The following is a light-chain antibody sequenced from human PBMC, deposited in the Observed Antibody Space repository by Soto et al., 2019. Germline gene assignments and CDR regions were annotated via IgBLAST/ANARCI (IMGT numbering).Light chain of an antibody. CDR1: QSVGSIY. V-gene: IGKV3-20*01. J-gene: IGKJ5*01. CDR3: KQYGSSPIT. Sequence: EIVLTQSPGTLSLSPGERATLSCRASQSVGSIYLAWYQQKPGQANRLLIYGTSSRATGIPDRLSGSGSGTDFSLTISRLEPEEFAVYYCKQYGSSPITVGQGTRLAIK. CDR2: GTS.